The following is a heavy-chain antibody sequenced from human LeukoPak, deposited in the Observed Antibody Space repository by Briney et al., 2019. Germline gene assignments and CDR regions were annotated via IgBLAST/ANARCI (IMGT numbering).Heavy chain of an antibody. V-gene: IGHV3-7*01. CDR3: ARGQTTFGP. J-gene: IGHJ5*02. CDR1: GFASSSYW. CDR2: IKRDGSEK. D-gene: IGHD1-7*01. Sequence: GGSLRLSCAVSGFASSSYWMSWVRQAPGKGLERVANIKRDGSEKYYVDSVKGRFTISRDNAKNSLFLQMNSLTAEDTAVYYCARGQTTFGPWGQGTLVTVSS.